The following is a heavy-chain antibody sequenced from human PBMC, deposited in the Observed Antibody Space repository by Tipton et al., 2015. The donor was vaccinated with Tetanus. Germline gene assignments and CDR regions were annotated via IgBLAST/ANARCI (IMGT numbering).Heavy chain of an antibody. CDR2: IFYTGSS. J-gene: IGHJ3*02. D-gene: IGHD2-15*01. V-gene: IGHV4-39*01. CDR1: GVSIRSSTYF. CDR3: ARVLRYSTSGGWDDAFDI. Sequence: LRLSCAVSGVSIRSSTYFWGWIRQPPGKGLEWIGHIFYTGSSHYNPSFESRVTISVDTSKNQFSLNLSSVTAADTAVYFCARVLRYSTSGGWDDAFDIWGQGTRVTVSS.